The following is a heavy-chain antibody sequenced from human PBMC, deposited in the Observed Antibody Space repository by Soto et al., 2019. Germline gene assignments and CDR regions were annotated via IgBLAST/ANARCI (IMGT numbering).Heavy chain of an antibody. CDR2: MNPNSGNT. V-gene: IGHV1-8*01. J-gene: IGHJ6*02. CDR1: GYTFTSYD. CDR3: AREKTASGMAV. Sequence: QVQLVQSGAEVKKPGASVKVSCKASGYTFTSYDINWVRQATGQGLEWMGWMNPNSGNTGYAQKYRGGVTMNRNTSLSTACMELSSLSAEYTAVCYCAREKTASGMAVWGQGTTVTVCS.